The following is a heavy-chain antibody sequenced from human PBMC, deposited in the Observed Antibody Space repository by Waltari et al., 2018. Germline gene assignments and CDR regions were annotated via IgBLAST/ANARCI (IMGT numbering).Heavy chain of an antibody. J-gene: IGHJ4*02. D-gene: IGHD1-26*01. CDR1: GGSISSYY. V-gene: IGHV4-59*08. Sequence: QVQLQESGPGLVKPSETLSLTCTVSGGSISSYYWSWIRQPPGKGLEWIGYIYYSGSTNYNPSLKSRVTISVDTSKNQFSLKLSSVTAADTAVYYCARLGAGELEFWFDYWGQGTLVTVS. CDR3: ARLGAGELEFWFDY. CDR2: IYYSGST.